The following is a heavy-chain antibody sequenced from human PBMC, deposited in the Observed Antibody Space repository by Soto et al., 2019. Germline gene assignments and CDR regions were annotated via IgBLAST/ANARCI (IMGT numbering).Heavy chain of an antibody. CDR1: GFTFSSYA. CDR2: ISGSGGST. J-gene: IGHJ6*02. Sequence: GGSLRLSCAASGFTFSSYAMSWVRQAPGKGLEGVSAISGSGGSTYYADSVKGRFTISRDNSKNTLYLQMNSLRAEDTAVYYCAKAPNYYYGMDVWGQGTTVTVSS. V-gene: IGHV3-23*01. CDR3: AKAPNYYYGMDV.